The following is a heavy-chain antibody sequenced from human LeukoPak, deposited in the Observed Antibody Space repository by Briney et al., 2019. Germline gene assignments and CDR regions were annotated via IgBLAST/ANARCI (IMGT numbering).Heavy chain of an antibody. CDR1: GYTFTSYG. CDR3: ARDHRYYYDSSGYYYNY. D-gene: IGHD3-22*01. V-gene: IGHV1-18*01. J-gene: IGHJ4*02. Sequence: ASVKVSCKASGYTFTSYGISWVRQAPGQGLECMGWISAYNGNTNYAQKLQGRVTMTTDTSTSTAYMELRSLRSDDTAVYYCARDHRYYYDSSGYYYNYWGQGTLVTVSS. CDR2: ISAYNGNT.